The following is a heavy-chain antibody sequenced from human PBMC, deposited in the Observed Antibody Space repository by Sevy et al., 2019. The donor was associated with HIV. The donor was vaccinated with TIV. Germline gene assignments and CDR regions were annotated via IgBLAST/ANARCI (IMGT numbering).Heavy chain of an antibody. J-gene: IGHJ6*02. Sequence: GGSLRLSCTASGFSFRSYWMTWVRQAPGMGLEWVANIKLDGDEKYYVESLKGRFTLSRDNARNSLYLQMSSLRAEDTAVYYCARLTPSPELELPSYYYYGMDVWGQGTTVTVSS. D-gene: IGHD1-7*01. CDR2: IKLDGDEK. CDR1: GFSFRSYW. V-gene: IGHV3-7*01. CDR3: ARLTPSPELELPSYYYYGMDV.